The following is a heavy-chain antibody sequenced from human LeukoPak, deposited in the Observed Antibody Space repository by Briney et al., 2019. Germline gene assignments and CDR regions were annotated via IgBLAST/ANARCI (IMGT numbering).Heavy chain of an antibody. Sequence: GGSLRLSCAASGFTFRNYWMSWVRQAPGKGLEWVANIKQDGSEKYYVDSVKGRFTISRDNAKNSVYLQMNSLRVEDTAVYYCATARSGGWAYGYWSQGTLVTVSS. CDR1: GFTFRNYW. CDR3: ATARSGGWAYGY. V-gene: IGHV3-7*01. J-gene: IGHJ4*02. CDR2: IKQDGSEK. D-gene: IGHD6-19*01.